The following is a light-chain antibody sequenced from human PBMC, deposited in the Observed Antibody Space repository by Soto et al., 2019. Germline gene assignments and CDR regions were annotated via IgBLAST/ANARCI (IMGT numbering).Light chain of an antibody. CDR3: QHCDYLPI. Sequence: DIQMTQSPSSLSASVGDRVTIPCQASQDITSHLNWYQQKPGTAPQLLIYDASILEAGVPPGFSGSGSGTDYTLTISSLQPEDVATYYCQHCDYLPIFGPGTTVDFK. CDR2: DAS. J-gene: IGKJ3*01. V-gene: IGKV1-33*01. CDR1: QDITSH.